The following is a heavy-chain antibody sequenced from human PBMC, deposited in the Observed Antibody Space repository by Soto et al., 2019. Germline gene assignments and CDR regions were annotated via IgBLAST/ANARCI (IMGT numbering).Heavy chain of an antibody. Sequence: PGGSLRLSCAASGSTFSSYAMSWIRQAPGKGLEWVSAISGSGGSTYYADSVKDRFTISRDNSKNTLYLQMNSLRAEDTAVYYCAKDAFLKGDTAMVFWGQGTLVTVSS. D-gene: IGHD5-18*01. V-gene: IGHV3-23*01. J-gene: IGHJ4*02. CDR3: AKDAFLKGDTAMVF. CDR2: ISGSGGST. CDR1: GSTFSSYA.